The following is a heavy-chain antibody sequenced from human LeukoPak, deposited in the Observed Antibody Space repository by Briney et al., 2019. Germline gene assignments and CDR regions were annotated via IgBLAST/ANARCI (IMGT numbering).Heavy chain of an antibody. J-gene: IGHJ6*04. D-gene: IGHD2-2*01. CDR3: ARQRCSSTSCYYYYGMDV. V-gene: IGHV5-51*01. Sequence: GESLKISCKGSGYSFTSYWIGWVRQMPGKGLEWMGIIYPGDSDTRYSPSFQGQVTISADKSISTAYLQWSSLKASDTAMYYCARQRCSSTSCYYYYGMDVWGKGTTVTVSS. CDR1: GYSFTSYW. CDR2: IYPGDSDT.